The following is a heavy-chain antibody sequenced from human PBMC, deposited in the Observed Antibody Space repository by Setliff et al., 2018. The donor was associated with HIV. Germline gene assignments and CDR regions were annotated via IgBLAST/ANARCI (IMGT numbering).Heavy chain of an antibody. CDR2: ISSESNYI. D-gene: IGHD3-3*01. Sequence: PGGSLRLSCAASGFTLSDYGMNWVRQAPGKGLEWVASISSESNYIYYTDSVKGRFTVSRDNTKKSLYLQMNSLKVEDTGVYYCARDPDGDDDSLNIWGQGTVVTVSS. CDR1: GFTLSDYG. CDR3: ARDPDGDDDSLNI. V-gene: IGHV3-21*01. J-gene: IGHJ3*02.